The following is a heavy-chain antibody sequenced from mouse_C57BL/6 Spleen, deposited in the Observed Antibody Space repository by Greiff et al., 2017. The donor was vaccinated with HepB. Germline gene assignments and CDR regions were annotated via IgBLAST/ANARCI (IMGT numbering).Heavy chain of an antibody. V-gene: IGHV5-15*04. CDR3: ARRRSSYAMDY. CDR2: ISNLAYSI. CDR1: GFTFSDYG. Sequence: EVKLVESGGGLVQPGGSLKLSCAASGFTFSDYGMAWVRQAPRKGPEWVAFISNLAYSIYYADTVTGRFTISRENAKNTLYLEMSSLRSEDTAMYYCARRRSSYAMDYWGQGTSVTVSS. J-gene: IGHJ4*01.